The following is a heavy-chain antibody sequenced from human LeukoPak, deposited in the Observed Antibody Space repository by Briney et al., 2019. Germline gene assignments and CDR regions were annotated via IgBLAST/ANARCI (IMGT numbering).Heavy chain of an antibody. CDR1: GVYIRGHY. V-gene: IGHV4-59*11. Sequence: SETLSLTRTVSGVYIRGHYWTWVRQPPREGLEWVGQIHYSGRADYNPSLTSRITISVDTSKNQMSLTVTSVTAADTAVYYCARFGVDYDMDVWVQGTTVTVS. J-gene: IGHJ6*02. D-gene: IGHD3-16*01. CDR3: ARFGVDYDMDV. CDR2: IHYSGRA.